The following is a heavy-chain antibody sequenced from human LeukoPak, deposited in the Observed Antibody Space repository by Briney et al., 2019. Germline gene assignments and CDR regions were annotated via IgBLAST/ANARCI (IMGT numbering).Heavy chain of an antibody. D-gene: IGHD6-19*01. CDR3: ATMQWLEGVDWFDP. J-gene: IGHJ5*02. V-gene: IGHV3-30*02. CDR2: IRYDESNK. Sequence: GGSLRLSCAASGFIFSNYGMHWVRQAPGKGLEWVAFIRYDESNKFYADSVKGRFTISRDNSKNILFLQMNSLGAEDTAVYYCATMQWLEGVDWFDPWGQGTLVTVSS. CDR1: GFIFSNYG.